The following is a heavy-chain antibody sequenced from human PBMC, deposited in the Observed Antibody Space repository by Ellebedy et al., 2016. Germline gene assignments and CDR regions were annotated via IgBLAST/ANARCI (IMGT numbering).Heavy chain of an antibody. Sequence: GSLRLSXTASRFTFSDYAMNWVRQAPGKGLEWIGEINHSGSTNYNPSLKSRVTISVDTSKNQFSLKLSSVTAADTAVYYCARGRYYYGSGSNYYYGMDVWGQGTTVTVSS. V-gene: IGHV4-34*01. CDR2: INHSGST. D-gene: IGHD3-10*01. CDR3: ARGRYYYGSGSNYYYGMDV. J-gene: IGHJ6*02. CDR1: RFTFSDYA.